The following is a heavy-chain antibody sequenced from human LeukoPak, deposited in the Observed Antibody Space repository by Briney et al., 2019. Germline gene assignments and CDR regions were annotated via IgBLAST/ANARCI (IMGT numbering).Heavy chain of an antibody. V-gene: IGHV3-7*01. CDR2: IKQDGSVK. CDR3: ASPGSVGDTGMPDY. CDR1: GFIFSGYW. J-gene: IGHJ4*02. Sequence: PGGSLRLSCAASGFIFSGYWMTWVRQAPGKGLEWVANIKQDGSVKYYVDSVKGRFTISRDNAKNSPYLQMNSLRAEDTAVYYCASPGSVGDTGMPDYWGQGTLVTVSS. D-gene: IGHD5-18*01.